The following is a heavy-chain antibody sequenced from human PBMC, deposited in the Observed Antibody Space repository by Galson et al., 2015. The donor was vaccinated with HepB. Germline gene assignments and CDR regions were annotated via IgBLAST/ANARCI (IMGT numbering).Heavy chain of an antibody. D-gene: IGHD2-15*01. CDR3: ARDRSLSGGSWGYYYYGMDV. J-gene: IGHJ6*02. Sequence: SVKVSCKASGYTFTGYYMHWVRQAPGQGLEWMGWINPNSGGTNYAQKFQGWVTMTRDTSISTAYMELSRLRSDDTAVYYCARDRSLSGGSWGYYYYGMDVWGQGTTVTVSS. V-gene: IGHV1-2*04. CDR2: INPNSGGT. CDR1: GYTFTGYY.